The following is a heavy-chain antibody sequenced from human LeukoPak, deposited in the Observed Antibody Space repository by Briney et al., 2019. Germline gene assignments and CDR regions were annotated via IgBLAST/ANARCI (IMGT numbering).Heavy chain of an antibody. CDR3: ARQDPDMASAFDI. Sequence: GESLKISCKGSGYSFTSYWIAWVRQMLGKGLEWMGIIYPGDSDTRYSPSFQGQVTISADKSISTAYLQWSSLKASDTAMYYCARQDPDMASAFDIWGQGTMVTVSS. CDR2: IYPGDSDT. J-gene: IGHJ3*02. D-gene: IGHD3-9*01. CDR1: GYSFTSYW. V-gene: IGHV5-51*01.